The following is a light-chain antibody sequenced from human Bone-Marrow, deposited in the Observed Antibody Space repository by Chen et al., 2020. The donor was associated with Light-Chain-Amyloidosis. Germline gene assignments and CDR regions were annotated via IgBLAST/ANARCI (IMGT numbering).Light chain of an antibody. V-gene: IGKV1-5*01. Sequence: DIQMTQSPSTLSASVGDRVTITCRASQSLSSWLAWYQQKPGTAPKLLIYDASRLESGVPSRFSGSGSGTEFTLTISSLQPDDFATDYCQQYNSYSPYTFGQGTKLEIK. J-gene: IGKJ2*01. CDR2: DAS. CDR3: QQYNSYSPYT. CDR1: QSLSSW.